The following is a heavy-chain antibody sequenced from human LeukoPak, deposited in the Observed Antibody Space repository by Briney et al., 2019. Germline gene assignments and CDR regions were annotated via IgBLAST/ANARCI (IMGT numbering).Heavy chain of an antibody. CDR1: GFTFSSYA. V-gene: IGHV3-30-3*01. CDR3: ARDPYSYGYVNY. CDR2: ISYDGSNK. J-gene: IGHJ4*02. Sequence: PGRSLRLSCAASGFTFSSYAMHWARQAPGKGLEWVAVISYDGSNKYYADSVKGRFTISRDNSKNTLYLQMNSLRAEDTAVYYCARDPYSYGYVNYWGQGTLVTVSS. D-gene: IGHD5-18*01.